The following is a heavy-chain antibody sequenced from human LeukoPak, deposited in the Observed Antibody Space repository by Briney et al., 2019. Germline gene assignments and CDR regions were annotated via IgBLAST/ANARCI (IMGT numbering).Heavy chain of an antibody. Sequence: GGSLRLSCAASGFTFSSYSMNWVRQAPGKGLEWVSYISSSSSTICYADSVKGRFTISRDNAKNSLYLQMNSLRAEDTAVYYCARELVDTAMVTVNAFDIWGQGTMVTVSS. CDR3: ARELVDTAMVTVNAFDI. CDR1: GFTFSSYS. D-gene: IGHD5-18*01. J-gene: IGHJ3*02. V-gene: IGHV3-48*01. CDR2: ISSSSSTI.